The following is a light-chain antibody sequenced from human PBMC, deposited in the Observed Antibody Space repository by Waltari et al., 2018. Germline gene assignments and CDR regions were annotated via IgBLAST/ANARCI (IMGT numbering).Light chain of an antibody. V-gene: IGLV1-36*01. J-gene: IGLJ1*01. CDR3: ATWDDSLNAYV. CDR1: RPNSHNKA. CDR2: YDN. Sequence: QSVLTQPPSVSGSPRQRVPIPCSGRRPNSHNKAVNWYQHLPGRAPKLLIRYDNLLPSGVSARFSASKSGTSASLAISGLQSDDEADYYCATWDDSLNAYVFGSGTKVTVV.